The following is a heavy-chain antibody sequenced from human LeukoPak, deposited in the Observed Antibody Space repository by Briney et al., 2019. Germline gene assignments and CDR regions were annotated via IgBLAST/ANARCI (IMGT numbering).Heavy chain of an antibody. CDR1: GGSISSVSYY. J-gene: IGHJ4*02. D-gene: IGHD2-2*02. CDR2: IYTSGST. V-gene: IGHV4-61*02. CDR3: VREDYCSSTSCYTHLDY. Sequence: PSETLSLTCTVSGGSISSVSYYWSWIRQPAGKGLEWIGRIYTSGSTNYNPSLKSRVTISVDTSKNQFSLKLSSVTAADTAVYYCVREDYCSSTSCYTHLDYWGQGTLVTGSS.